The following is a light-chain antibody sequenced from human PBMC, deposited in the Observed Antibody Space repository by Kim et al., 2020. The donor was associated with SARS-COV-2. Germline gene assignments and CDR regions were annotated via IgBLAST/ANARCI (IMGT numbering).Light chain of an antibody. V-gene: IGKV3-20*01. J-gene: IGKJ2*01. CDR1: QSVNTNY. CDR2: GAS. CDR3: QQYGSSPPYT. Sequence: EIVLTQSPGTLSLSPGERATLSCRASQSVNTNYVAWYQQKPGRAPRLLIYGASSRATGIPDRFSGSGSGTDFTLTISRLEPEDFAVYYCQQYGSSPPYTFGQGTKVDIK.